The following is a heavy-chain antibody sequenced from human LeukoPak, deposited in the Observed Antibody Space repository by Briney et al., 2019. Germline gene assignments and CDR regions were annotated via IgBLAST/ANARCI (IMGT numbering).Heavy chain of an antibody. CDR2: IRYDGSNK. V-gene: IGHV3-30*02. Sequence: GGSLRLSCAASGFTFSSYGMHWVRQAPGKGLEWVAFIRYDGSNKYYADSVKGRFTISRDNSKNTLYLQMNSLRAEDTAVYYCRGYYRDTFGIWGQGTMVTVSS. CDR3: RGYYRDTFGI. J-gene: IGHJ3*02. CDR1: GFTFSSYG. D-gene: IGHD3-3*01.